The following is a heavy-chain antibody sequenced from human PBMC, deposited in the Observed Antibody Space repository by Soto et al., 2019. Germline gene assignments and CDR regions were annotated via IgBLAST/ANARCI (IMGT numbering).Heavy chain of an antibody. CDR1: GFTFSGHW. CDR3: VSLSRTPDALLSFGDQ. CDR2: IKEDGSEK. J-gene: IGHJ4*02. D-gene: IGHD3-10*01. Sequence: EVQLVESGGGLVQPGGSLRLSCAASGFTFSGHWMSWVRRAPGKGLEWVANIKEDGSEKYYVDSVKGRFTISRDNAKNSLFLQMNSLRAEDTAVYYCVSLSRTPDALLSFGDQWGQGTLVTVSS. V-gene: IGHV3-7*03.